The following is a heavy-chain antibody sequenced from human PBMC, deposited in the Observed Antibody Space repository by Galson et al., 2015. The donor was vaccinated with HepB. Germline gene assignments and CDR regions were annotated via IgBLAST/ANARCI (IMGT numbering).Heavy chain of an antibody. D-gene: IGHD3-10*01. CDR1: GFTFSSYA. V-gene: IGHV3-23*01. Sequence: SLRLSCAASGFTFSSYAMSWVRQAPGKGPEWVSVICGNSNNTYYADSVKGRFTISRDNSKNTLYLQMNSLRAGDTALYYCAGGFWFDPWGQGTLVTVSS. CDR3: AGGFWFDP. J-gene: IGHJ5*02. CDR2: ICGNSNNT.